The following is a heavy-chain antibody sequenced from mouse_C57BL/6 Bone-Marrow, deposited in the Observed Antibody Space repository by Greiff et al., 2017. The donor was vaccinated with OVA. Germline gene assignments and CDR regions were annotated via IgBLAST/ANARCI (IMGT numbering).Heavy chain of an antibody. Sequence: VQLQQSGPELVKPGASVKMSCKASGYTFTSYWITWVKQRPGQGLEWIGDIYPGSGSTNYNEKFKSKATLTVDTSSSTAYMQLSSLTSEDSAVYYCAREGYYYGSSPFAYWGQGTLVTVSA. CDR2: IYPGSGST. D-gene: IGHD1-1*01. V-gene: IGHV1-55*01. J-gene: IGHJ3*01. CDR3: AREGYYYGSSPFAY. CDR1: GYTFTSYW.